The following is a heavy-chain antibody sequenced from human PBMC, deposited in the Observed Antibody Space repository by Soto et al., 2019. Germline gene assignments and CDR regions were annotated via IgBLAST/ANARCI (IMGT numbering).Heavy chain of an antibody. CDR2: IYYSGNT. CDR1: GGSISSGGYY. Sequence: SETLSLTCTVSGGSISSGGYYWSWIRQHPGKGLEWIGYIYYSGNTYYNPSLKSRVTISEDTSKNQFSLKLSSVTAADTALYYCVSYGSGTYYSGYSFDFWSQGSLVTVSS. J-gene: IGHJ4*02. CDR3: VSYGSGTYYSGYSFDF. V-gene: IGHV4-31*03. D-gene: IGHD3-10*01.